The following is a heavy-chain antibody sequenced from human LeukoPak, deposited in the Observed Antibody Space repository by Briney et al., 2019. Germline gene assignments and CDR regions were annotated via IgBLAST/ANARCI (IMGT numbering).Heavy chain of an antibody. D-gene: IGHD1-26*01. CDR2: ICSDGGST. V-gene: IGHV3-43*02. CDR1: GFTFDDYD. Sequence: GGSLRLSCAASGFTFDDYDMHWVRQAPGKGLEWVSLICSDGGSTYYADSVKGRFTISRDNSKNSLYLQMNSLRTEDSALYYRAEDFRRNSVSYFHYGLDVWGQGTTVTVSS. J-gene: IGHJ6*02. CDR3: AEDFRRNSVSYFHYGLDV.